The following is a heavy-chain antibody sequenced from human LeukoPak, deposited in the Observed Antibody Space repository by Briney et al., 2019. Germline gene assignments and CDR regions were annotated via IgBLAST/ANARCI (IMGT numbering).Heavy chain of an antibody. CDR2: IIPIFGTA. CDR3: ARGRRRYYGSGGSSYYYYYYMDV. CDR1: GGTFSSYA. Sequence: SVKVSCKASGGTFSSYAISWVRQAPGQGLEWMGGIIPIFGTANYAQKFQGRVTITADKSTSTAYMELSSPRPEDTAVYYCARGRRRYYGSGGSSYYYYYYMDVWGKGTTVTVSS. J-gene: IGHJ6*03. D-gene: IGHD3-10*01. V-gene: IGHV1-69*06.